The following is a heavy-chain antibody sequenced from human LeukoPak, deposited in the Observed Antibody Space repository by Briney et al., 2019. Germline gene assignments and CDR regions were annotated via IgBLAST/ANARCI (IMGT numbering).Heavy chain of an antibody. CDR3: ARGKAFDI. Sequence: GGSLRLSCVASGFTFSNYWMSWVRQVPGKGLEWVANIKQDESEKYYVDSVKGRFTISRDNAKNSLYLQLNSLRAEDTAVYYCARGKAFDIWGQGTMVTVSS. CDR1: GFTFSNYW. J-gene: IGHJ3*02. V-gene: IGHV3-7*01. CDR2: IKQDESEK.